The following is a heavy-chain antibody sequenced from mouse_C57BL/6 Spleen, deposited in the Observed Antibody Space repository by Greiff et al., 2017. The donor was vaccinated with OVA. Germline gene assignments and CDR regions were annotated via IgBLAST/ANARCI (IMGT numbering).Heavy chain of an antibody. V-gene: IGHV1-55*01. J-gene: IGHJ4*01. D-gene: IGHD1-1*01. Sequence: QVQLQQPGAELVKPGASVKMSCKASGYTFTSYWITWVKQRPGQGLAWIGDIYPGSGSTNYNEKFKSKATLTVDTSSRTAYMQLSSLTSEDSAVYYCARGDYYGSSYAMDYWGQGTSVTVSS. CDR3: ARGDYYGSSYAMDY. CDR1: GYTFTSYW. CDR2: IYPGSGST.